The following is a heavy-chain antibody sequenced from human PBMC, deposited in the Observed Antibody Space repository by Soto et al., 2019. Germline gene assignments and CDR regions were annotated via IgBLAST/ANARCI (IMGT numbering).Heavy chain of an antibody. D-gene: IGHD1-1*01. V-gene: IGHV1-69*02. CDR3: ARVGRTTGTMSWWFDP. CDR1: GDTFDDYP. Sequence: QVQLVQSGAEVKKPGSSVKVSCKASGDTFDDYPLTWVRQAPGQGLEWMGRIVPILVVPNYAQNFQGRLTINADISTSTAYMELSSLRFEDTAVYYCARVGRTTGTMSWWFDPWGQGTLVTVSS. CDR2: IVPILVVP. J-gene: IGHJ5*02.